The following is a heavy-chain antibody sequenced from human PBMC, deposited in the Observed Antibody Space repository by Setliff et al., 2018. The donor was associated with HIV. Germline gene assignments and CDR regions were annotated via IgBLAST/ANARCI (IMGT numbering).Heavy chain of an antibody. CDR2: VYHSGTA. V-gene: IGHV4-59*03. CDR3: ARVALLDDHILTAPEYVDI. D-gene: IGHD2-15*01. CDR1: GDSISRYY. Sequence: PSETLSLTCSVSGDSISRYYWSWIRQSPARGLEWIGYVYHSGTANFNPFLKSRVTMSLDTSRSQLSLNLRSVTAADTGVYYCARVALLDDHILTAPEYVDIWGQGTQVTVSS. J-gene: IGHJ4*02.